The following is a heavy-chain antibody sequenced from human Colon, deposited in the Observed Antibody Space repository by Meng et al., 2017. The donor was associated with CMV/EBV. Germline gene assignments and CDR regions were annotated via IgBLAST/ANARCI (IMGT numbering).Heavy chain of an antibody. CDR2: VYISGNT. CDR1: GASITSYY. V-gene: IGHV4-4*07. Sequence: QTHRREPGPGRWKPSETLSPTCTVSGASITSYYWSWIRQPAGKGLEWIGRVYISGNTNYNPSLKSRVTMSIDTSKNQLSLNIRSVTAADTAVYYCARDSNLSGLAYWGQGTLVTVSS. CDR3: ARDSNLSGLAY. J-gene: IGHJ4*02. D-gene: IGHD3-10*01.